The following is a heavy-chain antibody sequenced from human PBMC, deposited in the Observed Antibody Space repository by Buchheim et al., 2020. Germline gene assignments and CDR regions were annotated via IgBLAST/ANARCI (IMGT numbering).Heavy chain of an antibody. CDR1: GGSISSGGYY. Sequence: QVQLQESGPGLVKPSQTLSLTCTVSGGSISSGGYYWSWIRQHPGKGLEWIGYIYYSGSTYYNPSLKSRVTISVDTSKNQFSLKLSSVTAADTAVYYCARGSLSEQGRADFWSGYYTLNWFDPWGQGTL. CDR2: IYYSGST. D-gene: IGHD3-3*01. CDR3: ARGSLSEQGRADFWSGYYTLNWFDP. V-gene: IGHV4-31*03. J-gene: IGHJ5*02.